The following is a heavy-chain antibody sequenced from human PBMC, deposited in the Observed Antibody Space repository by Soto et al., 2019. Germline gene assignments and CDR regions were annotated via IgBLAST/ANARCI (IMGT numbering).Heavy chain of an antibody. V-gene: IGHV3-23*01. D-gene: IGHD2-21*01. J-gene: IGHJ4*02. Sequence: EVQLLESGGGLVQPGGSLRVSCAASGFTFRTFVMSWVRQAPGKGLEWVSAIRGSGGETFYADSVKGRFTISRDNSRNTLDLQMNSLRDEDTALYFCAQDRGWGVVSPSHDYWGRGTLVTVSS. CDR3: AQDRGWGVVSPSHDY. CDR2: IRGSGGET. CDR1: GFTFRTFV.